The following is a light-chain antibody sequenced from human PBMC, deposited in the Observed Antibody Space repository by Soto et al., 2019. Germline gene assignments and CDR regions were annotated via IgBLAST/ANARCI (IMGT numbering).Light chain of an antibody. CDR2: EGS. CDR1: SSDVGSYNL. Sequence: QSALTQPASVSGSPGQSITISCTGTSSDVGSYNLVSWYQQHPGKAPKLMIYEGSKRPSGVSNRFSGSKSGNTASLTISGLQAEDEADYYCCSYAGSSTLVFGGGTKVPVL. CDR3: CSYAGSSTLV. V-gene: IGLV2-23*01. J-gene: IGLJ2*01.